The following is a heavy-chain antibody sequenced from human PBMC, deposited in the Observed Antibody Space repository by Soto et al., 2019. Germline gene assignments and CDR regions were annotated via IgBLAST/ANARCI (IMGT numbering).Heavy chain of an antibody. D-gene: IGHD3-22*01. CDR3: AKGEGSSGYYSLFDY. CDR2: ISWNSGSI. J-gene: IGHJ4*02. V-gene: IGHV3-9*01. Sequence: GGSLRLSCAASGFTFDDYAMHWVRQAPGKGLEWVSGISWNSGSIGYADSVKGRFTISRDNAKNSLYLQMNSLRAEDTALYYCAKGEGSSGYYSLFDYWGQGTLVTAPQ. CDR1: GFTFDDYA.